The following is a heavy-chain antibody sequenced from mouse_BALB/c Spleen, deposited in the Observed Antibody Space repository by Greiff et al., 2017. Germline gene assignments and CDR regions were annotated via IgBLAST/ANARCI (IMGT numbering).Heavy chain of an antibody. CDR3: ARGGNLLLLPFDD. J-gene: IGHJ2*01. CDR1: GYTFTDYN. D-gene: IGHD1-1*01. V-gene: IGHV1S29*02. Sequence: VQLQQSGAELVRPGSSVKISCKASGYTFTDYNMHWVKQSHGKSLEWIGYIYPYNGGTGYNQKFKSKATLTVDNSSSTAYMELRSLTSEDSAVYYCARGGNLLLLPFDDWGQGTTLTGSS. CDR2: IYPYNGGT.